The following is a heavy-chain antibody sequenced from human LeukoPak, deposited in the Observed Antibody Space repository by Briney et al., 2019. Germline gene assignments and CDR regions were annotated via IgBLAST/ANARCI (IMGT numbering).Heavy chain of an antibody. D-gene: IGHD6-13*01. CDR3: AREGYSSSWNSHYYYYGMDV. CDR1: GYTFTSYY. J-gene: IGHJ6*02. V-gene: IGHV1-46*01. CDR2: INPSGGST. Sequence: GASVKVSCKASGYTFTSYYMHWVRQAPGQGLEWMGIINPSGGSTSYAQKFQGRVTITADESTSTAYMELSSLRSEDTAVYYCAREGYSSSWNSHYYYYGMDVWGQGTTVTVSS.